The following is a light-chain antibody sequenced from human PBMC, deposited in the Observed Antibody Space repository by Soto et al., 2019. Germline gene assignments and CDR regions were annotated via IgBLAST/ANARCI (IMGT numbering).Light chain of an antibody. J-gene: IGLJ1*01. CDR2: EVS. V-gene: IGLV2-14*01. CDR3: SSYTSSSTQV. Sequence: QSALTQPASVSGSPGQSITISCTGTSSDVGGYNYVSWYQQHPGKAPNLMIYEVSNRPSGVSNRFSGSKSGNTASLTISGRQAEDEADYYCSSYTSSSTQVFGTGTKRTV. CDR1: SSDVGGYNY.